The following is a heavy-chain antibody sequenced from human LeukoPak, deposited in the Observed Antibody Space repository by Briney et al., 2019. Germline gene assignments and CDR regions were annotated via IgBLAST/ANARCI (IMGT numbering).Heavy chain of an antibody. J-gene: IGHJ4*02. Sequence: SETLSLTCTVSGDSINDYVWSWIRQPAGKRLEWIGRIYTGGITDYNPSLKSRVTISVDTSKNQFSLKLSSVTAADTAVYYCARSDSGYDSGDQWGQGTLVTVSS. CDR2: IYTGGIT. D-gene: IGHD5-12*01. V-gene: IGHV4-4*07. CDR1: GDSINDYV. CDR3: ARSDSGYDSGDQ.